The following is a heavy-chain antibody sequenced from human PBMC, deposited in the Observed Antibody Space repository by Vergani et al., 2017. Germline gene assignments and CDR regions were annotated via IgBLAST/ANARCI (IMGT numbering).Heavy chain of an antibody. CDR3: VREGTYCSGSSCYTGVGIFGF. D-gene: IGHD2-2*01. J-gene: IGHJ4*02. V-gene: IGHV3-72*01. Sequence: EVQLVESGGALVQPGGSLRLSCAVSGFNFSDYYLDWIRQAPGKGLEWVGRSRNMAYSFSTQFAASVAGRFSISRDASTRSLFLQMNSLKIEDTAVYFCVREGTYCSGSSCYTGVGIFGFWGQGTPVTVSS. CDR2: SRNMAYSFST. CDR1: GFNFSDYY.